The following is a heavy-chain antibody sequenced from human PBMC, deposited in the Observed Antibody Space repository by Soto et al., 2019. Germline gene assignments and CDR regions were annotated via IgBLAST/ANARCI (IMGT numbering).Heavy chain of an antibody. CDR3: ARYYDSSDRPYFHH. CDR1: GGSLSSSSYY. V-gene: IGHV4-39*01. Sequence: XTLSLPCTVSGGSLSSSSYYWGWIRQPPGKGLEWFWTIYYTGTTYYNPSLNTRLTISVDTSKNQFSLKLSSFTSADTSVYFCARYYDSSDRPYFHHWGQGMLGTVS. J-gene: IGHJ1*01. CDR2: IYYTGTT. D-gene: IGHD3-22*01.